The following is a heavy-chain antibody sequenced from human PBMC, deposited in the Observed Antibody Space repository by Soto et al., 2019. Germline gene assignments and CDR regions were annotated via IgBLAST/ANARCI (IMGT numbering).Heavy chain of an antibody. Sequence: SVKVSCKASGGTFSSYAISWARQAPGQGLEWMGGIIPIFGTANYAQEFQGRVTITADESTSTAYMELSSLRSEDTAVYYCATGSSGYYFDYWGQGTLVTVSS. D-gene: IGHD3-22*01. CDR2: IIPIFGTA. J-gene: IGHJ4*02. CDR1: GGTFSSYA. CDR3: ATGSSGYYFDY. V-gene: IGHV1-69*13.